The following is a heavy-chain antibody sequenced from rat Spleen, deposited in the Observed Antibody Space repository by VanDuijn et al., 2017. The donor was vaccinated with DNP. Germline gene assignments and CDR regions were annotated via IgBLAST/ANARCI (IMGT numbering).Heavy chain of an antibody. CDR1: GFSFTSYH. Sequence: QVQLKESGPGLVQPSQTLSLTCTVSGFSFTSYHVHWVRQPPGKGLEWIAAISSGGSTYYNSALKSRLSISKDTSKSQVFLKMNSLQTEDTATYYCASTLVNYGTYGYYAMDAWGQGTSVTVSS. D-gene: IGHD1-3*01. J-gene: IGHJ4*01. V-gene: IGHV2S12*01. CDR3: ASTLVNYGTYGYYAMDA. CDR2: ISSGGST.